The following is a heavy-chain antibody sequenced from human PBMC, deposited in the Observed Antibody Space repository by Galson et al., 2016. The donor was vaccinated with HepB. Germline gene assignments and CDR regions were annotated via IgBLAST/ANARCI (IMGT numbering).Heavy chain of an antibody. CDR1: GFTFSDLG. Sequence: SLRLSCAASGFTFSDLGMRWVRQAPGKGLEWVSSISDSGDKTFYADSVKGRFTVSRDNSKNTFFLHMTSLRADDTALYYCLSTTLTTTLGGQGTLVIVSA. CDR3: LSTTLTTTL. CDR2: ISDSGDKT. D-gene: IGHD4-17*01. J-gene: IGHJ4*02. V-gene: IGHV3-23*01.